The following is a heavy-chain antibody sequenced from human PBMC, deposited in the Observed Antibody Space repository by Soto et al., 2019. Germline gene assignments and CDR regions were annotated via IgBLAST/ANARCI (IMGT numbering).Heavy chain of an antibody. Sequence: QMQLVQSGPEVKKPGTSVKVSCKASGFTFTSSAVQWVRQARGQRLEWIGWIVVGSGNTNYAQKFQERATITMDMSTSTAYMELSSLRAEDTAVYYCAPKGERWELRVPWGQGTLVTVSS. CDR3: APKGERWELRVP. CDR2: IVVGSGNT. J-gene: IGHJ5*02. V-gene: IGHV1-58*01. CDR1: GFTFTSSA. D-gene: IGHD1-26*01.